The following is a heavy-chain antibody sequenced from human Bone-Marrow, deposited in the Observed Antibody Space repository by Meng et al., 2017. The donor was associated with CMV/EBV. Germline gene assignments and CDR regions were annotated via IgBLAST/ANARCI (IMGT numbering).Heavy chain of an antibody. J-gene: IGHJ5*02. CDR3: SRDQLTGTTSVFDP. Sequence: GESLKISCAASGFTFSDYYMSWIRQAPGKGLEWVSYISSSGSTIYYADSVKGRFTISRDNAKNTLYLQMNSLRAEDTAIYYCSRDQLTGTTSVFDPWGQGTLVTVSS. CDR2: ISSSGSTI. V-gene: IGHV3-11*01. D-gene: IGHD1-7*01. CDR1: GFTFSDYY.